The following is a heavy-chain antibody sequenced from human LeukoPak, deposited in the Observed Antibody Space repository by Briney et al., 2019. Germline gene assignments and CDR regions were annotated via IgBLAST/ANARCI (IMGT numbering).Heavy chain of an antibody. J-gene: IGHJ4*02. D-gene: IGHD3-9*01. V-gene: IGHV1-2*02. CDR3: ARGLVNTMQDTQPDY. Sequence: ASVKVSCKASGYTFTGYYMHWVRQAPGQGLEWMGWINPNSGGTNYAQKFQGRVTMTRDTSISTAYMELSRLRSDDTAVYYCARGLVNTMQDTQPDYWGQGTLVTVSS. CDR2: INPNSGGT. CDR1: GYTFTGYY.